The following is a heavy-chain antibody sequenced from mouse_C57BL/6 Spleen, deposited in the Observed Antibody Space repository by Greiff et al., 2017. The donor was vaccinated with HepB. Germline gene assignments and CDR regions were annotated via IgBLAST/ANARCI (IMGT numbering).Heavy chain of an antibody. CDR2: IYPGDGDT. J-gene: IGHJ2*01. V-gene: IGHV1-80*01. Sequence: QVQLQQSGAELVKPGASVKISCKASGYAFSSYWMNWVKQRPGKGLEWIGQIYPGDGDTNYNGKFKGKATLTADKSSSTAYMQLSSLTSEDSAVYFCARSPYYGSSWGYFDYWGQGTTLTVSS. D-gene: IGHD1-1*01. CDR3: ARSPYYGSSWGYFDY. CDR1: GYAFSSYW.